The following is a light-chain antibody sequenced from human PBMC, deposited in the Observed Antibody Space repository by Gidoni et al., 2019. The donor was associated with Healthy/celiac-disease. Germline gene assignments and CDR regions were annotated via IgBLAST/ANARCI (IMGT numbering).Light chain of an antibody. CDR3: SSYTSSSLVV. CDR1: SSDVGDYNY. Sequence: QSALTQPASVSGSPGQSITITCTGTSSDVGDYNYVSWYQQHPGKAPKLMIYDVSNRPSGVSNRFSGSKSGNTSSLTISGLQAEDEADYYCSSYTSSSLVVVGGGTKLTVL. J-gene: IGLJ2*01. V-gene: IGLV2-14*03. CDR2: DVS.